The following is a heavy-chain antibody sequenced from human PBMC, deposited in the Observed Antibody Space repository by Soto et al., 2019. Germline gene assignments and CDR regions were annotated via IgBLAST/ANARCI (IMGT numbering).Heavy chain of an antibody. CDR3: AHSVVAGLGYYFDY. D-gene: IGHD6-19*01. CDR2: IYWDDDK. V-gene: IGHV2-5*02. CDR1: GFSLSTTRVA. Sequence: QITLKESGPTLVKPTQTLTLTCTFSGFSLSTTRVAVGWIRQPPGKALEWLALIYWDDDKRYSPFLKSRLTIIKKTPKNQVVLTMTNMDPVDTATYYCAHSVVAGLGYYFDYWGQGTLVTVSS. J-gene: IGHJ4*02.